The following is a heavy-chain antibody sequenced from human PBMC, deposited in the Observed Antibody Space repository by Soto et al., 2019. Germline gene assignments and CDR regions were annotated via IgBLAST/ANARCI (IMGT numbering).Heavy chain of an antibody. CDR3: AREYGDYGVIDY. CDR2: INHSGST. D-gene: IGHD4-17*01. CDR1: GGSFSGYY. Sequence: QVQLQQWGAGLLKPSETLSLTCAVYGGSFSGYYWSWIRQPPGKGLEWIGEINHSGSTNYNPSLKSXXTISVDTSKNQFSLKLSSVTAAGTAVYYCAREYGDYGVIDYWGQGTLVTVSS. J-gene: IGHJ4*02. V-gene: IGHV4-34*01.